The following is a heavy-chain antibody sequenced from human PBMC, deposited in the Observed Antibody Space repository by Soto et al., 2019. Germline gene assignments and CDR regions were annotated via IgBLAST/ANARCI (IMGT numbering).Heavy chain of an antibody. J-gene: IGHJ4*02. V-gene: IGHV4-59*01. D-gene: IGHD3-9*01. CDR1: GGSISTYY. CDR3: ARVKFGNYDILTGYYHGPFDY. CDR2: IYYSGTT. Sequence: ASETLSLTCTVSGGSISTYYWSWIRQPPGQRLEWIGFIYYSGTTDYNPSLKSRVTISVDTSKNQFSLKLSSVTAADTAVYYCARVKFGNYDILTGYYHGPFDYWGQGTLVTVSS.